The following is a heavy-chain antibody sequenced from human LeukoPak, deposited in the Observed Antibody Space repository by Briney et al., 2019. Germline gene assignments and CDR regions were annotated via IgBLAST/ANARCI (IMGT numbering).Heavy chain of an antibody. CDR1: GYTFTSYG. D-gene: IGHD3-22*01. J-gene: IGHJ4*02. Sequence: ASVKVSCKASGYTFTSYGISWVRRAPGQGLEWMGWISAYNGNTNYAQKLQGRVTMTTDTSTSTAYMELRSLRSDDTAVYYCARERMYYDISGYDYPHFDYWGQGTLVTVSS. V-gene: IGHV1-18*01. CDR2: ISAYNGNT. CDR3: ARERMYYDISGYDYPHFDY.